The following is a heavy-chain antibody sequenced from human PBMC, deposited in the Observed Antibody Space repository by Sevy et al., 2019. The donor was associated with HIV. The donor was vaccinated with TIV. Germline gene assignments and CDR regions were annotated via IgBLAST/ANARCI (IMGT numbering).Heavy chain of an antibody. CDR3: TSMTTVEGVFDF. D-gene: IGHD4-17*01. CDR2: IKSKSDGGPS. CDR1: GFIFSNAW. V-gene: IGHV3-15*01. J-gene: IGHJ4*02. Sequence: GGSLRLSCAASGFIFSNAWMSWVRQAPGKALEWVGRIKSKSDGGPSDYAAPVKGRFTISRDDSRNTLYFLMNSLKTEDTAVYYCTSMTTVEGVFDFWGQGTLVTVSS.